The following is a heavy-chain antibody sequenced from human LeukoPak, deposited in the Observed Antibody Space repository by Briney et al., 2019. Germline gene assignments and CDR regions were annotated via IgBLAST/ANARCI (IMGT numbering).Heavy chain of an antibody. CDR1: GFTVSNNY. CDR3: AGRRVLDASFDY. V-gene: IGHV3-66*02. CDR2: IYSGDNT. Sequence: SGVSLRLSCAASGFTVSNNYMSWVRQAPGKGLEWVSVIYSGDNTYYVESVKGRFTISRDNSKNTLFLQMNRLRAEDTAVYYCAGRRVLDASFDYWGQGTLVTVSS. J-gene: IGHJ4*02. D-gene: IGHD3-16*01.